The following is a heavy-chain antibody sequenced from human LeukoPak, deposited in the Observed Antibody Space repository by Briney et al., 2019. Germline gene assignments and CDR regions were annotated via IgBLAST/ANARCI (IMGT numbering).Heavy chain of an antibody. Sequence: SVKASCKASGYTFTGYYMHRGRQAPRQGLEGMGRIIPILGIANYAQKLQGRVTSTADKSTSTAYLELSKLTAEDPAVYHCAREATGYYYDSFFDYWGQGTLVTVHS. V-gene: IGHV1-69*04. J-gene: IGHJ4*02. CDR1: GYTFTGYY. D-gene: IGHD3-22*01. CDR2: IIPILGIA. CDR3: AREATGYYYDSFFDY.